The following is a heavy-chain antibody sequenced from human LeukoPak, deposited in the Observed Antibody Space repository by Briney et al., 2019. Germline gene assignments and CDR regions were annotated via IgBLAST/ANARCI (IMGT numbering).Heavy chain of an antibody. D-gene: IGHD3-10*01. Sequence: GGSLRLSCEAPGFSFTYAWMSWVRQAPGKGLQWVGHIRSETDGATTDYAAAVQGRFTISRDDSKKMLYLEMKSLKTEDTAVYYCTTDLNQRLKWFGNPPDHWGQGTPVTVSS. CDR2: IRSETDGATT. CDR3: TTDLNQRLKWFGNPPDH. V-gene: IGHV3-15*01. J-gene: IGHJ4*02. CDR1: GFSFTYAW.